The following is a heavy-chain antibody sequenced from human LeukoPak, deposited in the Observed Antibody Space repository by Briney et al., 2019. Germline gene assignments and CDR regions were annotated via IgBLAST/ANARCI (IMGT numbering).Heavy chain of an antibody. V-gene: IGHV3-21*01. CDR2: ISSSSSYI. J-gene: IGHJ4*02. D-gene: IGHD6-19*01. CDR1: GFTFSSYS. CDR3: LVRGWSGPLY. Sequence: GGSLRLSCAASGFTFSSYSMNWVRQAPGKGLEWVSSISSSSSYIYYADSVKGRFTISRDNSKSTLYLQTNSLRAEDTAVYYCLVRGWSGPLYWGQGTLVTVSS.